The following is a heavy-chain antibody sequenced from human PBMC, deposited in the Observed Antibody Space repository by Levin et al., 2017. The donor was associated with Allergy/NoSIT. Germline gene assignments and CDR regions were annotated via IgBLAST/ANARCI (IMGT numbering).Heavy chain of an antibody. CDR3: ARGTPVGPFDY. CDR1: GFTFSSYD. CDR2: IGTAGDT. J-gene: IGHJ4*02. V-gene: IGHV3-13*04. Sequence: PGGSLRLSCAASGFTFSSYDMHWVRQATGKGLEWVSAIGTAGDTYYPGSVKGRFTISRENAKNSLYLQMNSLRAGDTAVYYCARGTPVGPFDYWGQGTLVTVSS. D-gene: IGHD1-26*01.